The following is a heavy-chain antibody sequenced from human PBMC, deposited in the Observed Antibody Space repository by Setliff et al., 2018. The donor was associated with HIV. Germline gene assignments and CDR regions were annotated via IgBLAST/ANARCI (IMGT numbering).Heavy chain of an antibody. CDR2: IYTSGRT. J-gene: IGHJ4*02. V-gene: IGHV4-61*02. Sequence: SETLSLTCTVSGGSISSGSHYWSWIRQPAGKGLEWSGLIYTSGRTNYNPSLKSQVTISVDRSKNQFSLNLSSVTAADTALYYCASLFHDTSAPWLYYFDYWGQGTLVTVSS. D-gene: IGHD3-22*01. CDR1: GGSISSGSHY. CDR3: ASLFHDTSAPWLYYFDY.